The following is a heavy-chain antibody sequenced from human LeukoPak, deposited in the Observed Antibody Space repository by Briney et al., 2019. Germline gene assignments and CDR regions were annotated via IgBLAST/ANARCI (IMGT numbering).Heavy chain of an antibody. CDR3: AKDRSSGPQYYYGMDA. CDR1: GFTFSSYG. J-gene: IGHJ6*02. Sequence: PGRSLRLSCAASGFTFSSYGMHWVRQAPGKGLEWVAVVSYDGNDKYYADSVKGRFTVSRDNSKNTQYLEMNSPRADDTAVYYCAKDRSSGPQYYYGMDAWGQGTTVTVSS. D-gene: IGHD6-19*01. CDR2: VSYDGNDK. V-gene: IGHV3-30*18.